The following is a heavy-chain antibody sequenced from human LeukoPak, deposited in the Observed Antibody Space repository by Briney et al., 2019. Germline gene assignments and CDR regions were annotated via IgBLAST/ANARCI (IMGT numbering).Heavy chain of an antibody. CDR2: LSSGRSP. CDR1: GFTFSSYS. V-gene: IGHV3-21*04. D-gene: IGHD2-8*02. Sequence: GGSLRLSCAASGFTFSSYSMNWVRQAPGKGLEWISSLSSGRSPSYSDSLEGRLTMSSDNARNTLYLQMDNLRGEDTAMYYCARQLGYCAAGTCYFDSWGHGTQVTVSS. J-gene: IGHJ4*01. CDR3: ARQLGYCAAGTCYFDS.